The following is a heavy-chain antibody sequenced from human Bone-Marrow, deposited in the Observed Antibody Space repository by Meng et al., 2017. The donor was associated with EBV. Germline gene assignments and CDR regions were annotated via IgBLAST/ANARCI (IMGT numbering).Heavy chain of an antibody. J-gene: IGHJ4*02. CDR1: GYNFRNYF. V-gene: IGHV1-2*06. Sequence: QVQLVQSGAGVKKPGASVKVSCKASGYNFRNYFMHWVRQAPGQGLEYMGRINPLTGVTNYVQKFQGRVTVTRDTSISTSYMELSGLTHDDTAVYFCAGGWAPDYWGQGTLVTVSS. CDR3: AGGWAPDY. D-gene: IGHD6-19*01. CDR2: INPLTGVT.